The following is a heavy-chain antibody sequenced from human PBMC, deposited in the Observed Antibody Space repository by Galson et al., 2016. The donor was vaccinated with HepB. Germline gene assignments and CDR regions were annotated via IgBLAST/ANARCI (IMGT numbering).Heavy chain of an antibody. D-gene: IGHD4-23*01. CDR1: GFTFSYWP. CDR2: VSNDGNSK. Sequence: SLRLSCAASGFTFSYWPMHWVRQAPDKGLEWVAIVSNDGNSKYYADSVKGRFTISRANSNNTLFLQMNSLRAADTAVYYCARGNGGNASLEYWGQGTLVTVSS. V-gene: IGHV3-30*03. CDR3: ARGNGGNASLEY. J-gene: IGHJ4*02.